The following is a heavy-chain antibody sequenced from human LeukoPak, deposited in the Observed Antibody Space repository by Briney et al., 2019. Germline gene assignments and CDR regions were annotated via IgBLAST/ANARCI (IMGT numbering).Heavy chain of an antibody. CDR2: ISGSGDST. J-gene: IGHJ4*02. CDR3: AKGREAPWYTSGWYDY. CDR1: GFTFSSYA. V-gene: IGHV3-23*01. D-gene: IGHD6-19*01. Sequence: GGSLRLSCAASGFTFSSYAMSWVRQARGKGLEWVSAISGSGDSTYYADSVKGRFTISRDYSKNTLYLQMNSLRAEDTAVYYCAKGREAPWYTSGWYDYWGQGTLVTVSS.